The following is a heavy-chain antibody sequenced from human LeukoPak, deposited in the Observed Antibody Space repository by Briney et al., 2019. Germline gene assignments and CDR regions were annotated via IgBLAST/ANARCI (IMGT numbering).Heavy chain of an antibody. CDR3: ARGTGVVVVTVFDY. Sequence: PSETLSLTCTVSGGSISSYYWSWIRQPPGKGLEWIGYIYYSGSTNYNPSLKSRVTISVDTSKNQFSLKLSSVTAADTAVYYCARGTGVVVVTVFDYWGQGTLVTVSS. D-gene: IGHD3-22*01. V-gene: IGHV4-59*01. CDR1: GGSISSYY. J-gene: IGHJ4*02. CDR2: IYYSGST.